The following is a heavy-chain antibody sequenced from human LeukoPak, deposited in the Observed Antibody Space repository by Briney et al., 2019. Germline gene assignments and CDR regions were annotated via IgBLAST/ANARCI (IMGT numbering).Heavy chain of an antibody. V-gene: IGHV3-7*04. D-gene: IGHD2/OR15-2a*01. Sequence: PGGSLRLSCAPSGFTFSIYWMSWVRQAPGKGLEWVAYIKQDVTQKYYVDSVTGRFIISRDNAKNSLYLQMNSLRAEDTAVYYCARVSILIVPYYAFYTSGQRKMVSVSS. J-gene: IGHJ3*02. CDR1: GFTFSIYW. CDR2: IKQDVTQK. CDR3: ARVSILIVPYYAFYT.